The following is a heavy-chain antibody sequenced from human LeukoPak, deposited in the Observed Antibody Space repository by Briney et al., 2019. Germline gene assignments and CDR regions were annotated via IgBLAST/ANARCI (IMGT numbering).Heavy chain of an antibody. D-gene: IGHD3-22*01. CDR3: ARHFHDSSGYYDDY. CDR2: IHYSGST. V-gene: IGHV4-59*08. J-gene: IGHJ4*02. CDR1: GGSISSYY. Sequence: SETLSLTCTVSGGSISSYYWGWIRQPPGKGLEWLGNIHYSGSTNYNPSLESRVTISIDTSKNQFSLKLSSVTAADTAVYYCARHFHDSSGYYDDYWGQGTLVTVSS.